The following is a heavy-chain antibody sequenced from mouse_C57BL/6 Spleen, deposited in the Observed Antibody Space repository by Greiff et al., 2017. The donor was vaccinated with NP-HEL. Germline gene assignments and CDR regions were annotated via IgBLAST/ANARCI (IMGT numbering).Heavy chain of an antibody. D-gene: IGHD2-4*01. Sequence: VKLVESGPGLVAPSQSLSITCTVSGFSLTSYAISWVRQPPGKGLEWLGVIWTGGGTNYNSALKSRLSISKDNSKSQVFLKMNSLQTDDTARYYCARIYYDYPYYYAMDYWGQGTSVTVSS. V-gene: IGHV2-9-1*01. J-gene: IGHJ4*01. CDR3: ARIYYDYPYYYAMDY. CDR2: IWTGGGT. CDR1: GFSLTSYA.